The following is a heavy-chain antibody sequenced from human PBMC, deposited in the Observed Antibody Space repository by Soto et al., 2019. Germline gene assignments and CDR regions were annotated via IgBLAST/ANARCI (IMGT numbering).Heavy chain of an antibody. Sequence: GESLKISCKATGYSFTNYWIGWVRQMPGKGLEWMGTIYPGDSDTRYGPAFEGQVTISADKSITTAYLQWSSLKASDTAVYFCARRRQYCSSMSCSYYYGMDVWGRGTTVTVSS. J-gene: IGHJ6*02. D-gene: IGHD2-2*01. CDR2: IYPGDSDT. CDR3: ARRRQYCSSMSCSYYYGMDV. CDR1: GYSFTNYW. V-gene: IGHV5-51*01.